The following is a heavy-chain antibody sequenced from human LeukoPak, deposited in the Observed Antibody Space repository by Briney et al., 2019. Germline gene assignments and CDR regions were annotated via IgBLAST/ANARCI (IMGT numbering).Heavy chain of an antibody. CDR2: IWYDGSNK. Sequence: PGGSLRLSCAASGFTFSSYGMHWVRQAPGKGLEWVAVIWYDGSNKYYADSMKGRFTISRDNSKNTLYLQMNSLRAEDTAVYYCARGSPYWYFDLWGRGTLVTVSS. J-gene: IGHJ2*01. CDR1: GFTFSSYG. V-gene: IGHV3-33*01. CDR3: ARGSPYWYFDL.